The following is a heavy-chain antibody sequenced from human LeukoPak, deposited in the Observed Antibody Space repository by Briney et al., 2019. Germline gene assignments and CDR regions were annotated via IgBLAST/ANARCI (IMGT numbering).Heavy chain of an antibody. CDR1: GGTFSSCA. Sequence: SVKVSCKASGGTFSSCAISWVRQAPGQGLEWMGRIIPILGIANYAQKFQGRVTITADKSTSTAYMELSSLRSEDTAVYYCARAPDYYGSGSYYKYWFDPWGQGTLVTVSS. CDR3: ARAPDYYGSGSYYKYWFDP. CDR2: IIPILGIA. J-gene: IGHJ5*02. D-gene: IGHD3-10*01. V-gene: IGHV1-69*04.